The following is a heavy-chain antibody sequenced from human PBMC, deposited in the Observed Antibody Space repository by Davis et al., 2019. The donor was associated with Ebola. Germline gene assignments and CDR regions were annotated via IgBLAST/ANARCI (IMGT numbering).Heavy chain of an antibody. CDR1: GASTSSSNYY. J-gene: IGHJ6*02. CDR3: ARGGDSSSWYYYYGMDV. V-gene: IGHV4-39*07. Sequence: MPSETLSLTCTVSGASTSSSNYYWGWIRQPPGKGLEWIGSIYYSGSTYYNPSLKSRVTISVDTSKNQFSLKLSSVTAADTAVYYCARGGDSSSWYYYYGMDVWGQGTTVTVSS. D-gene: IGHD6-13*01. CDR2: IYYSGST.